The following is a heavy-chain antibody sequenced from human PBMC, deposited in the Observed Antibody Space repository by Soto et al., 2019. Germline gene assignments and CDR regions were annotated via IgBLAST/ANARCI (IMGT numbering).Heavy chain of an antibody. CDR1: GYTFTNYG. Sequence: QVQLLQSGAEVKKPGASVKVSCKASGYTFTNYGITWVRQAPGQGLEWMGWISAYNGDTHYTQRLQGRVTMTTDTSTSTAYMELRGLRSDDTAVYYCPRVRQLVGYVYYYMDVWGKGTTVTVSS. D-gene: IGHD6-6*01. CDR3: PRVRQLVGYVYYYMDV. J-gene: IGHJ6*03. V-gene: IGHV1-18*01. CDR2: ISAYNGDT.